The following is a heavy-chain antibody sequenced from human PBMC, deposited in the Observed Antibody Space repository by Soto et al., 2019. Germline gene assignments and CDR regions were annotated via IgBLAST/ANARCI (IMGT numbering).Heavy chain of an antibody. J-gene: IGHJ5*02. CDR2: IYYSGST. D-gene: IGHD2-2*01. CDR3: ASWNIVVVPAAKGERRFDP. CDR1: GGSISRGGYY. V-gene: IGHV4-31*03. Sequence: PSETLSLTCTVSGGSISRGGYYWSWIRQHPGKGLEWIGYIYYSGSTYYNPSLKSRVTISVDTSKNQFSLKLSSVTAADTAVYYCASWNIVVVPAAKGERRFDPWGQGTLVTVSS.